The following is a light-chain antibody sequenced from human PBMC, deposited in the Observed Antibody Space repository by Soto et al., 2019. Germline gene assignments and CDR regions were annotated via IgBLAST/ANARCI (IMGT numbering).Light chain of an antibody. Sequence: AIQLTQSPSSLSASVGDRVAITCRASQDISSALAWYQQRPGTAPKLLIYDASSLESGVPARFSGSGSGSDFTLTISSLQPEDFATYYCQKFNSYPLTFGQGTRVEIK. J-gene: IGKJ1*01. CDR1: QDISSA. CDR2: DAS. CDR3: QKFNSYPLT. V-gene: IGKV1-13*02.